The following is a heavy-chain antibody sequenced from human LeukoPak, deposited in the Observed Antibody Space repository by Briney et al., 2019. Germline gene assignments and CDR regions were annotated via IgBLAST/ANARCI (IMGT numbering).Heavy chain of an antibody. D-gene: IGHD1-26*01. V-gene: IGHV1-2*02. CDR3: ARVRRGSYGKNWFDP. CDR2: INPNSGGT. Sequence: ASVKVSCKASGNTFTGYYMHWVRQAPGQGLEWMGWINPNSGGTNYAQKFQGRVTMTRDTSISTAYMELSRLRSDDTAVYYCARVRRGSYGKNWFDPWGQGTLVTVSS. J-gene: IGHJ5*02. CDR1: GNTFTGYY.